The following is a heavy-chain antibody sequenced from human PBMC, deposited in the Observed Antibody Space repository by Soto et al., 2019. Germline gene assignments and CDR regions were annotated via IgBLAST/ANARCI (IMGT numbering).Heavy chain of an antibody. CDR3: ARDTNGLHY. D-gene: IGHD2-8*01. V-gene: IGHV3-74*01. CDR2: ISTDGSIT. Sequence: LRLSCAASGLIFSNYKMHWVRQAPGKGPVWVSRISTDGSITDYADSVKGRFTVSRDNAKNTLYLQMNSLRVDDTAVYYCARDTNGLHYWGQGTLVTAPQ. CDR1: GLIFSNYK. J-gene: IGHJ4*02.